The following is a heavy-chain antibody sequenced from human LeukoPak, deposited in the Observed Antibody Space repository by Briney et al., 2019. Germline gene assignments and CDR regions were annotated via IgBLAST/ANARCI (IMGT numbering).Heavy chain of an antibody. J-gene: IGHJ2*01. Sequence: SVKVSCKASGGTFSSYAISWVRQAPGQGLEWMGRIIPILGIANYAQKFQGRVTITADKSTSTAYMELSSLRSEDTAVYYCARTVTVAGYYWYFDLWGRGTLVTVSS. V-gene: IGHV1-69*04. D-gene: IGHD6-19*01. CDR2: IIPILGIA. CDR1: GGTFSSYA. CDR3: ARTVTVAGYYWYFDL.